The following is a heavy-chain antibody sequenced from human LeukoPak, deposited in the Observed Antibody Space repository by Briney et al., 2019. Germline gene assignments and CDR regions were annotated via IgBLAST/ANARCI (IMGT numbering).Heavy chain of an antibody. CDR1: GGSMRNSY. J-gene: IGHJ1*01. Sequence: SETLSLTCTVSGGSMRNSYWSWLRQPARRGLEWVGRIFTTGSTNYNPSLKSRVTMSIDTSKNQFSLKMTSVTAADTAVYYCARDGVPLTNLVARPFHPWGQGTLVTVSS. CDR3: ARDGVPLTNLVARPFHP. CDR2: IFTTGST. D-gene: IGHD1-14*01. V-gene: IGHV4-4*07.